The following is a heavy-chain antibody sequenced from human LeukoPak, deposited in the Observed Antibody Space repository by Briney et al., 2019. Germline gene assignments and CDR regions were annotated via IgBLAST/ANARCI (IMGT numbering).Heavy chain of an antibody. J-gene: IGHJ3*02. D-gene: IGHD2-21*02. CDR2: IYYSGST. V-gene: IGHV4-59*01. Sequence: PSETLSLTCTVSGGSISSYYWSWIRQPPGKGLEWIGYIYYSGSTNYNPSLKSRVTISVDTSKNQFSLKLSSVTAADTAVYYCARESPPYCGGDCSDAFDIWGQGTMVTVSS. CDR3: ARESPPYCGGDCSDAFDI. CDR1: GGSISSYY.